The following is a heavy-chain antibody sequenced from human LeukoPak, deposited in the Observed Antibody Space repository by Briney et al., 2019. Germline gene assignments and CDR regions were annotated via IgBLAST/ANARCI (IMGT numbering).Heavy chain of an antibody. CDR2: INPNSGGT. V-gene: IGHV1-2*02. CDR3: ARTDTLTMVRGVQPAYYYYYYYMDV. J-gene: IGHJ6*03. D-gene: IGHD3-10*01. CDR1: GYAFTGYY. Sequence: ASVKVSCKASGYAFTGYYMHWVRQAPGQGLEWMGWINPNSGGTNYAQKFQGRVTMTRDTSISTAYMELSRLRSDDTAVYYCARTDTLTMVRGVQPAYYYYYYYMDVWGKGTTVTVPS.